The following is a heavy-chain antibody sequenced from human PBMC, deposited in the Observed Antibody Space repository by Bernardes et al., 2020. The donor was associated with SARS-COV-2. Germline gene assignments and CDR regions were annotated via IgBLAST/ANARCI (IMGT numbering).Heavy chain of an antibody. Sequence: ASVKVSCKASGYTFTSYVIRWVRQPPGQGLEWMGWISAYNGNTNYAQKLQGRVTMTTDTSTSTAYMELRSLRADDTAVYYCARDTRYCSSTSCPYNWFDPWGQGTLVTVSS. J-gene: IGHJ5*02. CDR2: ISAYNGNT. V-gene: IGHV1-18*01. CDR3: ARDTRYCSSTSCPYNWFDP. CDR1: GYTFTSYV. D-gene: IGHD2-2*01.